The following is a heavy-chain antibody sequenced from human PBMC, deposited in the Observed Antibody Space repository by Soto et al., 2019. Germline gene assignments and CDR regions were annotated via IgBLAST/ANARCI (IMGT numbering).Heavy chain of an antibody. CDR1: GSSVNRKY. J-gene: IGHJ4*02. Sequence: GGSLRLSCAAFGSSVNRKYMTWVRQTPGKGLEWVSVFQSDGSAHYADSVKGRFTISRDSSKNTLYLQMDSLRAEDTALYYCAAPHDDSEWYYLDYWGQGTLVTVSS. V-gene: IGHV3-53*01. CDR2: FQSDGSA. D-gene: IGHD3-22*01. CDR3: AAPHDDSEWYYLDY.